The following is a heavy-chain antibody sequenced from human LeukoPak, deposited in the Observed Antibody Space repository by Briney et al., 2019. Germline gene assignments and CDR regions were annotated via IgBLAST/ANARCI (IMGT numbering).Heavy chain of an antibody. J-gene: IGHJ4*02. Sequence: TTGGSLRLSRGASGFSFSTAWMSWVRQAPGKGLEWVARIKAKGFGETTDYAAPVKGRFSISRDDSQNTLYLQMNSLRTEDTAMYYCTIDDYYDTSGPSGADYFDYWGQGTLVTVSS. CDR2: IKAKGFGETT. D-gene: IGHD3-22*01. CDR3: TIDDYYDTSGPSGADYFDY. V-gene: IGHV3-15*01. CDR1: GFSFSTAW.